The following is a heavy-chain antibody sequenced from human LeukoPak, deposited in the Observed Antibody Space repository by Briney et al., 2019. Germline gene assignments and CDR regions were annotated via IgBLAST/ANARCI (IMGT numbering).Heavy chain of an antibody. Sequence: GGSLRLSCAASGFTFSNYEMNWVRQAPGKGLEWVSYISLSGTTIYYADSVKGRFTISRDNAKNSPYLQMNSLRAEDTAVYYCARVGVGTVTTWDYWGQGTLVTVSS. CDR1: GFTFSNYE. J-gene: IGHJ4*02. D-gene: IGHD4-17*01. CDR3: ARVGVGTVTTWDY. CDR2: ISLSGTTI. V-gene: IGHV3-48*03.